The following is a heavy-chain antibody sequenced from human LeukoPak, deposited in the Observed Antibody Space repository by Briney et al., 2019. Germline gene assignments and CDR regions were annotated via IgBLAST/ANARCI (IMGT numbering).Heavy chain of an antibody. J-gene: IGHJ4*02. CDR2: IYHSGST. CDR1: GGSISSSNW. V-gene: IGHV4-4*02. CDR3: ASEEMKGTMVRGVIMI. Sequence: SETLSLTCAVSGGSISSSNWWSWVRPPPGKGLEWIGEIYHSGSTNYKPSLKSRVTISVDKSKNQFSLKLSSVTAADTAVYYCASEEMKGTMVRGVIMIWGQGTLVTVSS. D-gene: IGHD3-10*01.